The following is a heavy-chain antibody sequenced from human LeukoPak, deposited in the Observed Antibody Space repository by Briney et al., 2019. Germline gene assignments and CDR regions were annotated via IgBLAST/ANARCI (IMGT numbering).Heavy chain of an antibody. J-gene: IGHJ4*02. V-gene: IGHV3-23*01. CDR1: GFTFSTYA. CDR2: IGGGGGGT. CDR3: ARNDFGSGWLGDN. D-gene: IGHD6-19*01. Sequence: GGSLRLSCAASGFTFSTYAMSWVRQAPGKGLEWVSTIGGGGGGTYYADSVKGRFTISRDTSKNTLFLQMNSLRAEDTAVYYCARNDFGSGWLGDNWGQGTLVTVSS.